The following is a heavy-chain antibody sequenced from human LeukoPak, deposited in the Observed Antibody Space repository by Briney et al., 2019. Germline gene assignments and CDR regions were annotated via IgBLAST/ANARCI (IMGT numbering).Heavy chain of an antibody. V-gene: IGHV3-30*04. CDR1: GFTFSSYA. CDR3: ARAELWFGELGGYYYYGMDV. Sequence: GRSLRLSCAASGFTFSSYAMHWVRQALGKGLEWVAVISYDGSNKYYADSVKGRFTISRDNSKYTLYLQMNSLRAEDTAVYYCARAELWFGELGGYYYYGMDVWGKGTTVTVSS. CDR2: ISYDGSNK. D-gene: IGHD3-10*01. J-gene: IGHJ6*04.